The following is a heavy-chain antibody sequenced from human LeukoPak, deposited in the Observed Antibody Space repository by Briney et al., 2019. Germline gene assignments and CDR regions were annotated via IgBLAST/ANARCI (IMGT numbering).Heavy chain of an antibody. D-gene: IGHD3-22*01. CDR2: ISSSGSTV. J-gene: IGHJ4*02. CDR1: GFTFSTYE. V-gene: IGHV3-48*03. Sequence: PGGSLRLSCAASGFTFSTYEMNWVRQAPGKGLEWVSYISSSGSTVCYADSVKGRFTISRDNAKNSLYLLMNSLRAEDTAVYYCARDSMSYDSSGYFAFYFDYWGQGTLVTVSS. CDR3: ARDSMSYDSSGYFAFYFDY.